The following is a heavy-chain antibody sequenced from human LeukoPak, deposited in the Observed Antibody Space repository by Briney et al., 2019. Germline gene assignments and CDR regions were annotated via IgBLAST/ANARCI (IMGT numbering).Heavy chain of an antibody. CDR2: INHSGST. V-gene: IGHV4-34*01. CDR1: GGSFSGYY. D-gene: IGHD3-16*01. J-gene: IGHJ4*02. CDR3: ARSTGDVWY. Sequence: SETLSLTCAVYGGSFSGYYWSWIRQPPGKGLEWIGEINHSGSTNYNPSLKSRVTISVDTSKNQFSLKLSSVTAADTAVYYCARSTGDVWYWGQGTLVTVSS.